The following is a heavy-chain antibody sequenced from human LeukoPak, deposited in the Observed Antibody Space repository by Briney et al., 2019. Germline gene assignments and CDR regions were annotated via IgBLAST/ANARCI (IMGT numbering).Heavy chain of an antibody. V-gene: IGHV4-39*01. Sequence: SETLSLTCTVSGGSISSSSYYWGWIRQPPGKGLEWIGSIYYSGSTYYNPSLKSRVTISVDTSKNQFSLKLSSVTAADTAVYYCARVQRWELLSAAFYFDYWGQGTLVTVSS. CDR3: ARVQRWELLSAAFYFDY. CDR2: IYYSGST. J-gene: IGHJ4*02. CDR1: GGSISSSSYY. D-gene: IGHD1-26*01.